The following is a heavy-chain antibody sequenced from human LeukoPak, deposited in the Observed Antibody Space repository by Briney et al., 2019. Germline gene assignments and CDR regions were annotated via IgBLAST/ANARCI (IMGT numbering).Heavy chain of an antibody. CDR2: IKQDGSEK. Sequence: GGSLRLSCAASGFTFSSYWMSWVRQAPGKGLEWVANIKQDGSEKYYVDSVKGRLTISRDNAKNSLYLQMNSLRAEDTAVYYCAREGEYYDSSGSRDAFDIWGQGTMVTVSS. CDR1: GFTFSSYW. V-gene: IGHV3-7*01. D-gene: IGHD3-22*01. CDR3: AREGEYYDSSGSRDAFDI. J-gene: IGHJ3*02.